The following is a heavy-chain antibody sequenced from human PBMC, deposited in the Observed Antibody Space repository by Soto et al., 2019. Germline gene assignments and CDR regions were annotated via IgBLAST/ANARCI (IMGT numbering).Heavy chain of an antibody. V-gene: IGHV3-23*01. CDR2: IKNDGDAT. Sequence: VLLLESGGGFVQPGGSLTLSCAASGFRFSAYAMTWVRQAPGKGLEWVSNIKNDGDATYYADSVKGRFTISRDNSMKMLLPQMNSLRGQDTAVYFCAAGNPAREHWGPGARVTVSP. J-gene: IGHJ1*01. D-gene: IGHD6-13*01. CDR1: GFRFSAYA. CDR3: AAGNPAREH.